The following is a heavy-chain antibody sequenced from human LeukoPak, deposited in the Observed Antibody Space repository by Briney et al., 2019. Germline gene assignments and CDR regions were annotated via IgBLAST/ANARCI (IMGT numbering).Heavy chain of an antibody. J-gene: IGHJ5*02. CDR3: AKGWYWFDP. D-gene: IGHD6-13*01. CDR2: ISYDGSNK. V-gene: IGHV3-30*18. Sequence: PGGSLRLSCAASGFTFRSYGMHWVRQAPGKGLEWVAVISYDGSNKYYADSEKGRFTISRDNSKNTLYLQMNSLRAEDTAVYYCAKGWYWFDPWGQGTLVTVSS. CDR1: GFTFRSYG.